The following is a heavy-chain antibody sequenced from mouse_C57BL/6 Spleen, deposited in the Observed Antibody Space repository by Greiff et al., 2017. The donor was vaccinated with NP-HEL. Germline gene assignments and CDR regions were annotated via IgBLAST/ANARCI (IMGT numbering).Heavy chain of an antibody. J-gene: IGHJ4*01. V-gene: IGHV1-64*01. CDR1: GYTFTSYW. CDR3: AREDYYGSRNYAMDD. Sequence: QVQLQQPGAELVKPGASVKLSCKASGYTFTSYWMHWVKQRPGQGLEWIGMIHPNSGSTNYNEKFKSKATLTVDKSASTAYMQLSSLTSEDTAVDYWAREDYYGSRNYAMDDWGQGTSVTVSS. D-gene: IGHD1-1*01. CDR2: IHPNSGST.